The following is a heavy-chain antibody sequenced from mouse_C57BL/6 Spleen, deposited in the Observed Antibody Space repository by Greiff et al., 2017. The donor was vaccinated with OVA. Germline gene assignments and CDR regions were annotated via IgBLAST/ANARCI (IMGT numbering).Heavy chain of an antibody. Sequence: EVMLVESEGGLVQPGSSMKLSCTASGFTFSDYYMAWVRQVPEKGLEWVANINYDGSSTYYLDSLKSRFIISRDNAKNILYLQMSSLKSEDTATYYCARLGDAMDYWGQGTSVTVSS. J-gene: IGHJ4*01. CDR1: GFTFSDYY. CDR2: INYDGSST. V-gene: IGHV5-16*01. CDR3: ARLGDAMDY.